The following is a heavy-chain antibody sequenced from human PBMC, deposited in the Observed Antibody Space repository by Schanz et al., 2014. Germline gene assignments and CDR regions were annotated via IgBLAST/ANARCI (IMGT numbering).Heavy chain of an antibody. J-gene: IGHJ4*02. D-gene: IGHD2-2*01. CDR3: AKSMDSTSWAFDF. V-gene: IGHV3-66*01. CDR1: GFTFDDFG. CDR2: IYSGGDT. Sequence: EVYLVESGGDLVQPGKSLRLSCAASGFTFDDFGMHWVRQAPGKALEWVSIIYSGGDTNYAGSVKGRFTISRDGSKNTLYLQMNSLRAEDTAVYYCAKSMDSTSWAFDFWGQGAQVTVSS.